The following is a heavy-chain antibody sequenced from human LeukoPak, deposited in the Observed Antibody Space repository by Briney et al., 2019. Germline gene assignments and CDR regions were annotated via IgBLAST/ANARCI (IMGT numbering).Heavy chain of an antibody. Sequence: GESLRLSCTASGFSLTPFSMNWVRQAPGKGLEWISSISSNSRYIYYADSLKGRFTISRDNTKNSLYLDMYSLRDEDTAVYFCARVDESLDKFDCWGQGTLVTVSS. CDR3: ARVDESLDKFDC. D-gene: IGHD1-1*01. J-gene: IGHJ4*02. V-gene: IGHV3-21*01. CDR1: GFSLTPFS. CDR2: ISSNSRYI.